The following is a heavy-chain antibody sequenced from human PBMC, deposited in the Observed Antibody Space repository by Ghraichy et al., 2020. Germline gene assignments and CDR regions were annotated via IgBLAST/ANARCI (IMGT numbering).Heavy chain of an antibody. V-gene: IGHV1-8*01. J-gene: IGHJ6*02. Sequence: ASVKVSCKASGYTFTSYDINWVRQATGQGLEWMGWMNPNSGNTGYAQKFQGRVTMTRNTSISTAYMELSSLRSEDTAMYYCARRPARITMIVVVITNHYGMDVWGQGTTVTVSS. D-gene: IGHD3-22*01. CDR1: GYTFTSYD. CDR2: MNPNSGNT. CDR3: ARRPARITMIVVVITNHYGMDV.